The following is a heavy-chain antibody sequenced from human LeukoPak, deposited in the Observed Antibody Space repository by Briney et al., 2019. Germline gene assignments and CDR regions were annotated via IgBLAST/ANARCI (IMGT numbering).Heavy chain of an antibody. Sequence: SVKLSCNASGGTFSSYAISWVRHAPGQGLEWMGGIVPIFGTANYAQKFQGRVTITADESTSTAYMELSSLRSEDTAVYYCARGPIRYCGPGHLYYFDYWGQGTLVTVSS. V-gene: IGHV1-69*13. CDR3: ARGPIRYCGPGHLYYFDY. D-gene: IGHD2-21*01. CDR1: GGTFSSYA. CDR2: IVPIFGTA. J-gene: IGHJ4*02.